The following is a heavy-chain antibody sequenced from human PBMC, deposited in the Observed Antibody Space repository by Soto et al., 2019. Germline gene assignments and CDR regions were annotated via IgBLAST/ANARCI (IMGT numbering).Heavy chain of an antibody. J-gene: IGHJ6*02. D-gene: IGHD3-3*01. CDR3: ARDNTIFGVVTHYGMDV. V-gene: IGHV3-30-3*01. Sequence: QVQLVESGGGVVQPGRSLRLSCAGSGFTLSNYAMHWVRQAPGKGLEWVAVISYDGSNKYYADSVKGRFTISRDNSKNTLYLQMNSLRAEDTAVYYCARDNTIFGVVTHYGMDVWGQGTTVTVSS. CDR1: GFTLSNYA. CDR2: ISYDGSNK.